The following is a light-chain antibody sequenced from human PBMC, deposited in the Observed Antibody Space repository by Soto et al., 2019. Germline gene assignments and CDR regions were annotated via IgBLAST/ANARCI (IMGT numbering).Light chain of an antibody. J-gene: IGKJ5*01. CDR1: QDINKF. Sequence: MTQSPISLPVTPLEPASISFRSSQDINKFLNWYQQKPGKAPKLLIYDVSNLETGVPSRFSGSGSETHFTLTINSLQPEDIAPYYCQQYDNYDITFGQGTRLEIK. V-gene: IGKV1-33*01. CDR2: DVS. CDR3: QQYDNYDIT.